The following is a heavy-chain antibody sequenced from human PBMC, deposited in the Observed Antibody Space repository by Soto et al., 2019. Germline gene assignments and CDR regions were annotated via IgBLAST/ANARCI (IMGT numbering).Heavy chain of an antibody. CDR1: GGTFGNSA. V-gene: IGHV1-69*12. J-gene: IGHJ6*02. CDR2: IIPIFPTP. CDR3: ARDKDRQQLGGNYYYGIDV. Sequence: QVQLVQSGAEVKKPGSSVTVSCKASGGTFGNSAISWVRQAPGQGLEWMGGIIPIFPTPDYAQKFQGRVNVYADESSTTTYSELDSLSSEDTAVYYCARDKDRQQLGGNYYYGIDVWGQGTTVTVSS. D-gene: IGHD3-3*02.